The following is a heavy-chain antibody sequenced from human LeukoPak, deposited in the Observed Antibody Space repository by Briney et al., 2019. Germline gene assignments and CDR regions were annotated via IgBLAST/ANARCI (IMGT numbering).Heavy chain of an antibody. CDR3: ARGLAFDY. Sequence: KASETLSFTCTVSGGSISSYYWSGIRQPPGKGLEWIGYIYYSGSTNYNPSLKSRVTISVDTSKNQFSLKLGSVTAADTAVYYCARGLAFDYWGQGTLVTVSS. CDR2: IYYSGST. J-gene: IGHJ4*02. V-gene: IGHV4-59*01. CDR1: GGSISSYY.